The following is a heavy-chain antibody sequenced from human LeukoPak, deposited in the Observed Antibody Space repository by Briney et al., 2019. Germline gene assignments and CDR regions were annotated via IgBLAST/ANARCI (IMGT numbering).Heavy chain of an antibody. CDR3: AKEERAVAVGAYYFDY. CDR2: ISYDGSNK. V-gene: IGHV3-30*18. Sequence: GGSLRLSCAASGFTFSSCAMSWVRQAPGKGLEWVAVISYDGSNKYYADSVKGRFTISRDNSKNTLYLQMNSLRAEDTAVYYCAKEERAVAVGAYYFDYWGQGTLVTVSS. D-gene: IGHD6-19*01. J-gene: IGHJ4*02. CDR1: GFTFSSCA.